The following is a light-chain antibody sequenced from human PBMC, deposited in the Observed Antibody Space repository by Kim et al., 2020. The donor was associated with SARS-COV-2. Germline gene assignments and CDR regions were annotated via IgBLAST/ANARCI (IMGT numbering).Light chain of an antibody. V-gene: IGLV1-47*01. J-gene: IGLJ3*02. CDR1: NSNIGGNF. Sequence: GQRVTISGSGSNSNIGGNFVSWYQQLPGTAPKLLIHRNDQRPSGVPDRFSGSKSGTSASLAINGLRSEDEAEYYCAAWDDSLRGPVFGGGTKVTVL. CDR2: RND. CDR3: AAWDDSLRGPV.